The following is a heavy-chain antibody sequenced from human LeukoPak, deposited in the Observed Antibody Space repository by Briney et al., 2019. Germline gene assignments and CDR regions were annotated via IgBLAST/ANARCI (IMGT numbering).Heavy chain of an antibody. CDR3: ARDTYYYDSSGCWWFDP. CDR1: GGSISSYY. CDR2: IYTSGST. J-gene: IGHJ5*02. V-gene: IGHV4-4*07. D-gene: IGHD3-22*01. Sequence: PSETLSLTCTVSGGSISSYYWSWIRQPAGKGLEWIGRIYTSGSTNYNPSLKSRVTISVDTSKNQFSLKLSSVTAADTAVYYCARDTYYYDSSGCWWFDPWGQGTLVTVSS.